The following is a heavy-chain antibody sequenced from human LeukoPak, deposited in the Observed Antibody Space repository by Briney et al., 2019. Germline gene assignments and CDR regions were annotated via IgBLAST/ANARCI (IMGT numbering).Heavy chain of an antibody. J-gene: IGHJ4*02. CDR1: GFTFSGSA. V-gene: IGHV3-23*01. CDR2: IGTAGKT. D-gene: IGHD6-19*01. CDR3: AKGWYNSAWG. Sequence: GGSLRLSCAASGFTFSGSAMSWVRQAPGKGLEWVSSIGTAGKTYYADSVKGRFTISRDNSKNTLYLQMNSLRAEDTAVFYCAKGWYNSAWGWGQGTLVTVSS.